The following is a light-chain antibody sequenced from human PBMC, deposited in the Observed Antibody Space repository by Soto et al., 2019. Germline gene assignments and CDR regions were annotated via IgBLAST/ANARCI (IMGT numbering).Light chain of an antibody. V-gene: IGKV3-15*01. Sequence: VMTQSPATLSVSPGERAALSCRASQSVSTNLAWYQQKPGQPPRLLIYFASTRATAVPARFTAGGSGTEFTLTISSLQSDDLAVHYCQQYDNLPYTFCQGTKVDI. CDR1: QSVSTN. J-gene: IGKJ2*01. CDR2: FAS. CDR3: QQYDNLPYT.